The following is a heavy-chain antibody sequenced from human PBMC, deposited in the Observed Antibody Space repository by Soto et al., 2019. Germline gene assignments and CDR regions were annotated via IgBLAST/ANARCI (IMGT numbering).Heavy chain of an antibody. CDR3: ARYGGEYQLLGYYYYGMDV. CDR2: ISAYNGNT. Sequence: QVQLVQSGAEVKKPGASVKVSCKASGYTFTSYGISWVRQAPGQGLEWMGWISAYNGNTNYAQKLQGRVTMTTDTXXSXAXXELRSLRSDDTAVYYCARYGGEYQLLGYYYYGMDVWGQGTTVTVSS. V-gene: IGHV1-18*01. D-gene: IGHD2-2*01. J-gene: IGHJ6*02. CDR1: GYTFTSYG.